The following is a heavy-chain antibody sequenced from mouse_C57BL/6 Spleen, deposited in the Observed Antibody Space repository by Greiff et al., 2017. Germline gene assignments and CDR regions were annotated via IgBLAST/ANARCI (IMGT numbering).Heavy chain of an antibody. CDR1: GYTFTSYW. D-gene: IGHD3-3*01. CDR2: IYPGSGST. J-gene: IGHJ4*01. Sequence: QVHVKQSGAELVKPGASVKMSCKASGYTFTSYWITWVKQRPGQGLEWIGDIYPGSGSTNYNEKFKSKATLTVDTSSSTAYMQLSSLTSEDSAVYYCAKGSRLPGNYAMDYWGQGTSVTVSS. V-gene: IGHV1-55*01. CDR3: AKGSRLPGNYAMDY.